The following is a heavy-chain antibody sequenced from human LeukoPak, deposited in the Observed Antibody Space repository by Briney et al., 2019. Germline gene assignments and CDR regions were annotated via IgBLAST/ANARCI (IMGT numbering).Heavy chain of an antibody. CDR2: ISVSGGST. J-gene: IGHJ4*02. CDR3: ARVYYYDTSGYYPDLFDF. Sequence: PGGSLRLSCAGCGFTFSSYAMSWVRQAPGKGLEWVSVISVSGGSTYYADSVKGRFTISRDNARNSLYLQMNSLRAEDTAVYYCARVYYYDTSGYYPDLFDFWGQGNLVTVSS. D-gene: IGHD3-22*01. V-gene: IGHV3-23*01. CDR1: GFTFSSYA.